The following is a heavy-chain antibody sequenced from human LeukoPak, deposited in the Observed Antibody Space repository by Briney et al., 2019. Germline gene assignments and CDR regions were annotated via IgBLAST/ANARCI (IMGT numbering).Heavy chain of an antibody. J-gene: IGHJ4*02. D-gene: IGHD6-13*01. CDR3: ARGRSSSWLLFDY. V-gene: IGHV1-8*01. CDR1: GYTFTSYD. Sequence: VSVKVSCKASGYTFTSYDINWVRQATGQGLEWMGWMNPNSGNTGYAQKFQGRVTMTRNTSISTAYMELSSLRSEDTAVCYCARGRSSSWLLFDYWGQGTLVTVSS. CDR2: MNPNSGNT.